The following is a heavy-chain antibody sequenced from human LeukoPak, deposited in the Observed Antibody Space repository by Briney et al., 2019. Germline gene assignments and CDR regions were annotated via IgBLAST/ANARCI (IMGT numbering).Heavy chain of an antibody. CDR2: ISWNSGSI. CDR1: GFTFDDYA. J-gene: IGHJ4*02. D-gene: IGHD6-13*01. Sequence: GGSLRLSCAASGFTFDDYAMHWVRQAPGKGLEWVSGISWNSGSIVYADSVKGRFTISRDNAKNSLYLQMNSLRAEDTALYYCAKIAAAGTSDYWGQGTLVTVSS. CDR3: AKIAAAGTSDY. V-gene: IGHV3-9*01.